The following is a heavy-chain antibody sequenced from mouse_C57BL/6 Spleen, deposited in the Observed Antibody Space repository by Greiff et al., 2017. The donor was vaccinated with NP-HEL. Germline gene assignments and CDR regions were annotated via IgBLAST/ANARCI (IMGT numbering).Heavy chain of an antibody. Sequence: EVQLVESGGDLVKPGGSLKLSCAASGFTFSSYGMSWVRQTPDKRLEWVATISSGGSYTYYPDSVKGRFTISRDNAKNTLYLQVSSLKTEDTAMYYCARQRGQAFACWGQGTLVTVSA. D-gene: IGHD3-2*02. CDR1: GFTFSSYG. CDR2: ISSGGSYT. V-gene: IGHV5-6*01. J-gene: IGHJ3*01. CDR3: ARQRGQAFAC.